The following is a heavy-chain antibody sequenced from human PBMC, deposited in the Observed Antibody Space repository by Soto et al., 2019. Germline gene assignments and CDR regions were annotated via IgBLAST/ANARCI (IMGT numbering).Heavy chain of an antibody. V-gene: IGHV3-73*01. CDR3: TIPEPLTQVRGVILYAFDI. CDR1: GFTFSGSA. Sequence: GGSLRLSCAASGFTFSGSAMHWVRQASGKGLEWVGRIRSKANSYATAYAASVKGRFTISRDDSKNTAYLQMNSLKTEDTAVYYCTIPEPLTQVRGVILYAFDIWGQGTMVTVSS. J-gene: IGHJ3*02. D-gene: IGHD3-10*01. CDR2: IRSKANSYAT.